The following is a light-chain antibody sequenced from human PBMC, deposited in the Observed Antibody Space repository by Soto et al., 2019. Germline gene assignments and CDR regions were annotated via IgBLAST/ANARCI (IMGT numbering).Light chain of an antibody. CDR1: QSVSSTR. CDR2: GGS. V-gene: IGKV3-20*01. J-gene: IGKJ1*01. CDR3: QHYGDSSWT. Sequence: ELVLTQSPVALSLSSGERATLSCRASQSVSSTRLTWYQQKPGQAPRLLIYGGSSRATGIPDRFSGSGSGTDFTLTISRVEREDCAVDFCQHYGDSSWTFGQGSRVASK.